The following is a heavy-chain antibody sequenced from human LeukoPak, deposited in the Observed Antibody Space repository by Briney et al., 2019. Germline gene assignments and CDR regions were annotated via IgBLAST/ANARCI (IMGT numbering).Heavy chain of an antibody. CDR2: IYSGGST. D-gene: IGHD3-22*01. J-gene: IGHJ4*02. Sequence: GGSLRLSCAASGFTVSSNYMSWVRQAPGKGLEWVSVIYSGGSTYYADSVKGRFTISRHNSKNTLYLQMNSLRAEDTAVYYCARDLFYDGSGYMDYWGQGALVTVSS. CDR3: ARDLFYDGSGYMDY. V-gene: IGHV3-53*04. CDR1: GFTVSSNY.